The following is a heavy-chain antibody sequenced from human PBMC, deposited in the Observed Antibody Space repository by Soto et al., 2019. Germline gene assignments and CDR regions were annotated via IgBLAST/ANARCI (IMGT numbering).Heavy chain of an antibody. CDR2: ISYDGSNK. D-gene: IGHD4-17*01. Sequence: GGSLRLSCAASGFTFSSYAMHWVRQAPGKGLEWVAVISYDGSNKYYADSVKGRFTISRDNSKNTLYLQMNSPRAEDTAVYYCARDPTTVTTYYGMDVWGQGTTVTVSS. J-gene: IGHJ6*02. CDR1: GFTFSSYA. CDR3: ARDPTTVTTYYGMDV. V-gene: IGHV3-30-3*01.